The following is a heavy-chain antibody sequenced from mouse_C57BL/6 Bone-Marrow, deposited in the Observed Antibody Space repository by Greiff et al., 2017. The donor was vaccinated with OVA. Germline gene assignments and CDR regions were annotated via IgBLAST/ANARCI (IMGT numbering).Heavy chain of an antibody. CDR2: ISDGGSCT. V-gene: IGHV5-4*01. CDR1: GFTFSSYA. Sequence: EVQGVESGGGLVKPGGSLKLSCAASGFTFSSYAMSWVRQTPEKRLEWVATISDGGSCTYYPDTVKGRFTISRDNAKNNLYLQMCQLMSEYTAMYYCASEDDYGGGACFAYWGQGTLVTVSA. J-gene: IGHJ3*01. D-gene: IGHD2-4*01. CDR3: ASEDDYGGGACFAY.